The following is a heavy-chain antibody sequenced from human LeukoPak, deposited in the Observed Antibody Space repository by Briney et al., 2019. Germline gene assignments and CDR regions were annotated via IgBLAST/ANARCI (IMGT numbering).Heavy chain of an antibody. D-gene: IGHD3-3*01. CDR2: ISSNGGST. CDR1: GFTFSSYA. Sequence: GGSLRLSCAASGFTFSSYAMHWVRQAPGKGLEYVSAISSNGGSTYYANSVKGRFTISRDNSKNTLYLQMGSLRAEDMAVYYCARILRFLDADYYYYYYMDVWGKGTTVTVSS. V-gene: IGHV3-64*01. J-gene: IGHJ6*03. CDR3: ARILRFLDADYYYYYYMDV.